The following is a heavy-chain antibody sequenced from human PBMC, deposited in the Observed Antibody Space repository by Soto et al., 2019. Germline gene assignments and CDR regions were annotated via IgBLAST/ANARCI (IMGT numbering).Heavy chain of an antibody. CDR3: ARGASSVTTFYFDL. V-gene: IGHV1-3*01. Sequence: ASVKVSCKASGYTFTSYAMHWVRQAPGQSLEWMGWINPGNGNKRYSQKFQGRVTITRDTSASTAYMDLSSLRSEDTAVYYCARGASSVTTFYFDLWGRGTLVTVSS. D-gene: IGHD4-17*01. CDR1: GYTFTSYA. J-gene: IGHJ2*01. CDR2: INPGNGNK.